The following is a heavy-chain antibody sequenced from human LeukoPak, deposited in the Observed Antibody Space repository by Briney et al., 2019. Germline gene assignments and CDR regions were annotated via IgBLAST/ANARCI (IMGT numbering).Heavy chain of an antibody. V-gene: IGHV4-39*01. Sequence: PSETLSLTCTVSGGSIDYGGWIRQPPGKGLKWIGSIYYSGTTYYNPSLKSRVTIFVDTSKNQFSLKLSSVTAADTAVYYCARKEVVGTRSYWGQGTLVTVSS. D-gene: IGHD1-26*01. J-gene: IGHJ4*02. CDR3: ARKEVVGTRSY. CDR1: GGSIDY. CDR2: IYYSGTT.